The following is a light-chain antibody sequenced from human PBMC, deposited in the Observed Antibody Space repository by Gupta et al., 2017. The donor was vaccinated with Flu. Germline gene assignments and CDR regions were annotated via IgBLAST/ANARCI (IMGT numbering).Light chain of an antibody. J-gene: IGLJ2*01. CDR2: SNN. V-gene: IGLV1-44*01. CDR1: SSNIGSNT. Sequence: QSVLTQPPSASGTPGQRVTISCSGSSSNIGSNTVNWYQQLPGTAPKLLIYSNNQRPSGVPDRFSGSKSGTSASLAISGLQAEEEADYYCAAWDDSLNGVVFGGGIKLTVL. CDR3: AAWDDSLNGVV.